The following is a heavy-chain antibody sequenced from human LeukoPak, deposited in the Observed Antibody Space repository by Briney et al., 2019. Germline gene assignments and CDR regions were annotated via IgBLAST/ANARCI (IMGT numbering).Heavy chain of an antibody. CDR2: IYYSGST. V-gene: IGHV4-39*01. CDR3: ARTFSYYPGAFDI. CDR1: GGSISSNSYY. D-gene: IGHD2/OR15-2a*01. J-gene: IGHJ3*02. Sequence: PSETLSLTCAVSGGSISSNSYYWGWIRQPPGKGLEWIGSIYYSGSTYYNPSLKSRVTISVDTSKNQFSLKLSSVTAADTAVYYCARTFSYYPGAFDIWGQGTMVTVSS.